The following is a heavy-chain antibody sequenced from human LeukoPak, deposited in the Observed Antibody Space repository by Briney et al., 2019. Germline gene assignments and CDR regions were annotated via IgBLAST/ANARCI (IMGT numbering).Heavy chain of an antibody. CDR2: TYYRSKWYN. Sequence: SQTLSLTCAISGDSVSSNSAAWNWIRQSPSRGLEWLGRTYYRSKWYNDYAVSVKSLITINPDTSKNQFSLQLNSVTPEDTAVYYCARDKGYCSGGSCLYYYYGMDVWGQGTTVTVSS. D-gene: IGHD2-15*01. V-gene: IGHV6-1*01. CDR3: ARDKGYCSGGSCLYYYYGMDV. J-gene: IGHJ6*02. CDR1: GDSVSSNSAA.